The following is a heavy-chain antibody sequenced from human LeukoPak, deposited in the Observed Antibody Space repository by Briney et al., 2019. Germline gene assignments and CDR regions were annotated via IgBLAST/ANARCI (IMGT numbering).Heavy chain of an antibody. D-gene: IGHD2-2*01. CDR2: IYYTGST. CDR1: GGSVNSYY. Sequence: SETLSLTCSVSGGSVNSYYWCWIRQPPGEGLEWIGYIYYTGSTNYNPSLKSRVTMSVDTSKNQLSLKVSSVTAADTAVYYCARWYCVSNTCYHMDVWGKGTTVTVSS. CDR3: ARWYCVSNTCYHMDV. J-gene: IGHJ6*03. V-gene: IGHV4-59*02.